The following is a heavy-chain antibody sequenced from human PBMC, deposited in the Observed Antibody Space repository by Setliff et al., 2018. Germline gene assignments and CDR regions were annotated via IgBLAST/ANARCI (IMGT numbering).Heavy chain of an antibody. Sequence: SVKVSCKASGYIFTSYGFSWVRQAPGQGLEWMGWIIPNFRTTSYAQKFQGRVTISTDESTMTAYMELNSLRPEDTAMYYCAREEVIVMTVNNYYYYMDVWGKGTTVTVSS. CDR3: AREEVIVMTVNNYYYYMDV. CDR2: IIPNFRTT. D-gene: IGHD2-21*02. J-gene: IGHJ6*03. V-gene: IGHV1-69*05. CDR1: GYIFTSYG.